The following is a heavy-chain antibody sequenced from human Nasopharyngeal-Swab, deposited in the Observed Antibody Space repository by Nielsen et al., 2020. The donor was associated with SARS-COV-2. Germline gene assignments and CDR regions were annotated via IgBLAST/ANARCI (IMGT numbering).Heavy chain of an antibody. CDR3: ARDFPFGGDVVY. Sequence: GGSLRLSCAASGFTFSSYGMHWVRQAPGKGLEWVAVIWYDGSNKYHADSVKGRFTISRDNSKNTLYLQMNSLRAEDTAVYYCARDFPFGGDVVYWGQGTLVTVSS. D-gene: IGHD3-10*01. CDR2: IWYDGSNK. V-gene: IGHV3-33*01. CDR1: GFTFSSYG. J-gene: IGHJ4*02.